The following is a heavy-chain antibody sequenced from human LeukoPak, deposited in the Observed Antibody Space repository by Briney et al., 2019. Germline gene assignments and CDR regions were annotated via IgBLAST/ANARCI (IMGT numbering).Heavy chain of an antibody. Sequence: GRSLRLSCAASGFTFSSYGMHWVRQAPGKGLEWVAVIWYDGSHKYYADSVKGRFTISRDNSKNTLHLQMNSLRAEDTAVYYCARDLLLWFGELSGDSNYWGQGTLVTVSS. D-gene: IGHD3-10*01. CDR2: IWYDGSHK. V-gene: IGHV3-33*01. CDR1: GFTFSSYG. CDR3: ARDLLLWFGELSGDSNY. J-gene: IGHJ4*02.